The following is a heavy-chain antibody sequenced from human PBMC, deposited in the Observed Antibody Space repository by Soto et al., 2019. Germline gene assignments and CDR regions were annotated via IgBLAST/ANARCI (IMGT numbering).Heavy chain of an antibody. CDR3: ARSVEKDTAGDYFDY. CDR2: IYYSGST. CDR1: GGSISSGGYY. Sequence: SETLSLTCTVSGGSISSGGYYWSWIRQHPGKGLEWIGYIYYSGSTYYNPSLKSRVTISVDTSKNQFSLKLSSVTAADTAVYYCARSVEKDTAGDYFDYWGQGTLVTVSS. J-gene: IGHJ4*02. D-gene: IGHD5-18*01. V-gene: IGHV4-31*03.